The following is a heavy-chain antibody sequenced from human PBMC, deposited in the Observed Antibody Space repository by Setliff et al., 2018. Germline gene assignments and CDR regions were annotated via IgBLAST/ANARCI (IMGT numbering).Heavy chain of an antibody. CDR1: GFTFSNYW. D-gene: IGHD2-8*01. V-gene: IGHV3-74*03. Sequence: GGSLRLSCADSGFTFSNYWMHWVRQAPGKGLVWVSRINKDGSTTAYADSVKGRFTISRDNARNSVHLQMNSLRAEDTAIYYCVRNGGNSDYWGQGTLVTVSS. J-gene: IGHJ4*02. CDR3: VRNGGNSDY. CDR2: INKDGSTT.